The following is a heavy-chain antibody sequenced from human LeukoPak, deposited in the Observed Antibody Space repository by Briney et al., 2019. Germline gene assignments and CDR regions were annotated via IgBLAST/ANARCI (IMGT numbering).Heavy chain of an antibody. J-gene: IGHJ4*02. D-gene: IGHD3-10*01. CDR3: AKDGEWFGELLSSKFDY. CDR1: GFTFSSYG. CDR2: IRYDGSNK. Sequence: GGSLRLSCAASGFTFSSYGMHWVRQAPGKGLEWVAFIRYDGSNKYYADSVKGRFTISRDNSKNTLYLQMNSLRAEDTAVYYCAKDGEWFGELLSSKFDYWGQGTLVTVSS. V-gene: IGHV3-30*02.